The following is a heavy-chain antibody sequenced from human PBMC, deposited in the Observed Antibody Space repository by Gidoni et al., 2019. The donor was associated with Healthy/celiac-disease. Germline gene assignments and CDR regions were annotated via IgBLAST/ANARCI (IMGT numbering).Heavy chain of an antibody. D-gene: IGHD3-22*01. CDR3: ARDWVDDSSGYYDY. V-gene: IGHV3-33*01. CDR1: GFTFRSYG. CDR2: IWYDGSNK. Sequence: QVQLVESGGGVVQPGRSLRLSCAASGFTFRSYGMHWVRQAPGKGLEWVAVIWYDGSNKYYADSVKGRFTISRDNSKNTLYLQMNSLRAEDTAVYYCARDWVDDSSGYYDYWGQGTLVTVSS. J-gene: IGHJ4*02.